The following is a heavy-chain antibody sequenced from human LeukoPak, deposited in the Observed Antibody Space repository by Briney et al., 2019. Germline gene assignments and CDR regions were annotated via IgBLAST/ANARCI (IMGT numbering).Heavy chain of an antibody. CDR3: ARVPQWLPRD. Sequence: KPSETLSLTCTLRGGSISRYYWSWIRQPPPKGMEWLGDIYYSGSTNYTPSLKSRVTISVDTSKNQYSLKLSSVTAADTAVYDCARVPQWLPRDCGQGTLVTVSS. D-gene: IGHD6-19*01. CDR2: IYYSGST. V-gene: IGHV4-59*01. CDR1: GGSISRYY. J-gene: IGHJ4*02.